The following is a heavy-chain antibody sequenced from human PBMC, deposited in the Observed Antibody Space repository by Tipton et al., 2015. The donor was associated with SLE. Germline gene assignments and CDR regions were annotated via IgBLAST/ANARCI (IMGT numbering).Heavy chain of an antibody. D-gene: IGHD6-13*01. CDR3: ATRGSSSWYFFDY. CDR2: IGHTGST. Sequence: TLSLTCAVYCGSISAYYWSWIRQPPGKGLEGIGEIGHTGSTNFNPSLKSRVAISADTSKRQFSLKLSSVTAADTAVYYCATRGSSSWYFFDYWGQGTLVTVSS. CDR1: CGSISAYY. J-gene: IGHJ4*02. V-gene: IGHV4-34*01.